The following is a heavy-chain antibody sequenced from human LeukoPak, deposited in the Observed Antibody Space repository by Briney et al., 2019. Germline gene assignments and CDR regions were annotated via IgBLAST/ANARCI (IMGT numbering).Heavy chain of an antibody. J-gene: IGHJ4*02. CDR3: AREDDIVVVPAAMNYFDY. CDR1: GGTFSSCA. Sequence: ASVKVSGMASGGTFSSCAISWVRQAPGQGLEWMRRIIPILGIANYAQKFQGRVTITADKSTSTAYMEPSSLRSEDTAVYYCAREDDIVVVPAAMNYFDYWGQGTLVTVSS. D-gene: IGHD2-2*01. CDR2: IIPILGIA. V-gene: IGHV1-69*04.